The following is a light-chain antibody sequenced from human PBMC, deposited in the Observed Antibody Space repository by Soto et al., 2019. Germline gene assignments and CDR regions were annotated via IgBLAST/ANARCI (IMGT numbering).Light chain of an antibody. CDR1: QSVSGW. V-gene: IGKV1-5*01. Sequence: DIQMTQSPSTLSASVGDRVTITGLASQSVSGWVAWYQQKPGKAPKLLIYAASTLPSGVPSRFSGSGSGTEFTLTISSLQPEDFATYYCLQHNTYPWTFGQGTKVDIK. CDR3: LQHNTYPWT. J-gene: IGKJ1*01. CDR2: AAS.